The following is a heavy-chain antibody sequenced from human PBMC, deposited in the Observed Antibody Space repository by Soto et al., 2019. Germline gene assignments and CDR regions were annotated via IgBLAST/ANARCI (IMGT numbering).Heavy chain of an antibody. CDR2: IDPSDSYS. CDR3: ARLAIVSGDSDY. Sequence: GESLKISCKGSGYSFTSYWIGWVRQMPGKGLEWMGRIDPSDSYSNYSPSFQGHVTISADKSINTAYLQWSTLKASDTAMYYCARLAIVSGDSDYGGQGPLVTVSS. CDR1: GYSFTSYW. V-gene: IGHV5-10-1*01. D-gene: IGHD2-21*01. J-gene: IGHJ4*02.